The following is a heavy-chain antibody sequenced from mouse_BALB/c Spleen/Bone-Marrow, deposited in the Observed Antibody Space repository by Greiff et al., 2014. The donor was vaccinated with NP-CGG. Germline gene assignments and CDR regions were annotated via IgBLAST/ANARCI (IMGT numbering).Heavy chain of an antibody. V-gene: IGHV1-15*01. CDR2: IDPETGGT. J-gene: IGHJ3*01. CDR3: TIVAY. Sequence: VQLVESGAEPVRPGTSVTLSCRASGYTFTDYKMHWVKQTPVHGLEWIGLIDPETGGTAYNQRFKGKATMTADKSSSTAYMDLRSLTSEDSAVYYCTIVAYWGQGTLVTVSA. CDR1: GYTFTDYK.